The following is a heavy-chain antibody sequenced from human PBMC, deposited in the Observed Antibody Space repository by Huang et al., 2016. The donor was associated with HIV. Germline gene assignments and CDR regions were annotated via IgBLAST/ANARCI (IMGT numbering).Heavy chain of an antibody. Sequence: QLRESGPGLVTPSETLSLTCSASGTSMTSSTFYWGWFRQPPGRGLEWIGSVYFRGNTYYIPYLKRRVTISIDTANMQYSMRLTSVTAADTAVYFCAREVRSVDTDRPDGYYYRGLDVWGQGTTVIVSS. CDR3: AREVRSVDTDRPDGYYYRGLDV. CDR1: GTSMTSSTFY. V-gene: IGHV4-39*02. CDR2: VYFRGNT. J-gene: IGHJ6*02. D-gene: IGHD2-2*03.